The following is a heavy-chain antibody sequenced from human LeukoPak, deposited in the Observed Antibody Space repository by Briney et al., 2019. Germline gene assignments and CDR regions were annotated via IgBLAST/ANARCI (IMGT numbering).Heavy chain of an antibody. V-gene: IGHV4-59*08. Sequence: SETLSLTCTVSGGSISSYYWSWIRQPPGKGLEWIGYIYYSGSTNYNPSLKSRVTISVDTSKNQFSLKLSSVTAADTAVYYCARHYPYYYDSSGYAFDIWGQGTMVTVSS. CDR3: ARHYPYYYDSSGYAFDI. CDR2: IYYSGST. D-gene: IGHD3-22*01. J-gene: IGHJ3*02. CDR1: GGSISSYY.